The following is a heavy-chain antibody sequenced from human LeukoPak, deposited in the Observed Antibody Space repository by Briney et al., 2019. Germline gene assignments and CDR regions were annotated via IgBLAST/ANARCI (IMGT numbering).Heavy chain of an antibody. CDR1: GYTFTGYD. Sequence: ASVKVSCKASGYTFTGYDMHWVRQARGQGGEGMGWINPNSGGTNYTQKFQGRVSITSYTSTSTPYMELSRLRSDDTAVYYCARVKVRGVAYYMDVWGKGTTVTVSS. J-gene: IGHJ6*03. V-gene: IGHV1-2*02. CDR2: INPNSGGT. D-gene: IGHD3-10*01. CDR3: ARVKVRGVAYYMDV.